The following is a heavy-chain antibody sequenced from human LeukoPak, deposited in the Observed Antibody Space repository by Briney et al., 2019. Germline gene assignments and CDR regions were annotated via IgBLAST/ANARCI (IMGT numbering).Heavy chain of an antibody. Sequence: PSETLSLTCTVSGGSLSSYYWSWIRQPPGKGLEWIGYIYYSGSTNYNPSLKSRVTISVDTSKNQFSLKLSSVTAADTAVFYCATIGATWQVNYWGQGTLVTVSS. J-gene: IGHJ4*02. CDR3: ATIGATWQVNY. CDR2: IYYSGST. V-gene: IGHV4-59*08. D-gene: IGHD5-12*01. CDR1: GGSLSSYY.